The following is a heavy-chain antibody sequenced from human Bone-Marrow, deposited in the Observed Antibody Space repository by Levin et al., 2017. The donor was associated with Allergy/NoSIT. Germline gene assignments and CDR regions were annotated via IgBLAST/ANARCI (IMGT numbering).Heavy chain of an antibody. CDR1: SDSFAKYW. CDR2: IYPGDSQS. J-gene: IGHJ5*02. V-gene: IGHV5-51*01. D-gene: IGHD2-15*01. CDR3: ARGVDCSGDTCYPNWFDP. Sequence: GESLKISCKTSSDSFAKYWIAWVRQVPGKGLEWMGIIYPGDSQSRYSPSFQGQVTFSADKSINCAYLQWSSVKASDTAMYYCARGVDCSGDTCYPNWFDPWGQGTLVTVLS.